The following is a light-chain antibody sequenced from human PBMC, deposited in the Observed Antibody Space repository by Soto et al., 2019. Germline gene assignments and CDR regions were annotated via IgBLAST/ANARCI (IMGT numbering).Light chain of an antibody. J-gene: IGKJ1*01. CDR2: AAS. V-gene: IGKV1-5*01. Sequence: VEMTQSPSTLSGSVGDRVTITCRASQSISSWLAWYQQKPGKAPKLLIYAASSLQSGVPSRFSGSGSGTDFTLTISRLEPEDFTVYHCQQYGSSPTTFGQGTKV. CDR3: QQYGSSPTT. CDR1: QSISSW.